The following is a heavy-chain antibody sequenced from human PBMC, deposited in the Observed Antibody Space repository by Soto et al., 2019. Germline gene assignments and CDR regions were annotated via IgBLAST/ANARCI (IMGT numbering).Heavy chain of an antibody. J-gene: IGHJ6*02. V-gene: IGHV1-3*01. CDR3: ARDPELRSYYDILTCKRSYYYGMYV. CDR1: GYTFTSYA. Sequence: ASVKVSCKASGYTFTSYAMHWVRQAPGQRLEWMGWINAGNGNTKYSQKFQGRVTITRDTSASTAYMELSSLRSEDTAVYYCARDPELRSYYDILTCKRSYYYGMYVWAQGNTLTVSS. D-gene: IGHD3-9*01. CDR2: INAGNGNT.